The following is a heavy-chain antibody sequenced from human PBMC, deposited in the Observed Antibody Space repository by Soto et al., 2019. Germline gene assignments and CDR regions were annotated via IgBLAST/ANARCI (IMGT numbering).Heavy chain of an antibody. D-gene: IGHD2-15*01. CDR3: AGLGYCSGDSCYEDYYGMDV. V-gene: IGHV1-69*12. J-gene: IGHJ6*02. Sequence: QVQLVQSGAEVKKPGSSVKVSCKASGGTFSSYAISWVRQAPGQGLEWMGGIIPIFGTANYAQKFQGRVTITADESTSTAYMELSSLRSEDTAVYYCAGLGYCSGDSCYEDYYGMDVWGQGTTVTVSS. CDR1: GGTFSSYA. CDR2: IIPIFGTA.